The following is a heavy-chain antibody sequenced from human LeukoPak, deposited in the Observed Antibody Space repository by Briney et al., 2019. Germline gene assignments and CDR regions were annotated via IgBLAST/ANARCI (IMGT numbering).Heavy chain of an antibody. V-gene: IGHV1-2*02. CDR3: ARSGTYKWSFDS. CDR2: INPNSGGT. D-gene: IGHD2-8*01. J-gene: IGHJ4*02. CDR1: GYTFTGYY. Sequence: REASVKVSCKASGYTFTGYYMHWVRQAPGQGLEWMGWINPNSGGTNYAQKLQGRVTMTRDTSITTAYMDLSRLTSDDTAVYYCARSGTYKWSFDSWGQGALVTVSS.